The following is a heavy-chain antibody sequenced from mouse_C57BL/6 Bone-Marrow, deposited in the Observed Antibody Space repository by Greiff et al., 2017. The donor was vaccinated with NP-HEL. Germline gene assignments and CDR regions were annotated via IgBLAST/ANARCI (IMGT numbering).Heavy chain of an antibody. D-gene: IGHD1-1*01. CDR2: INPNNGGT. Sequence: EVQLQQSGPELVKPGASVKIPCKASGYTFTDYNMDWVKQSHGKSLEWIGDINPNNGGTIYNQKFKGKATLTVDKSSSTAYMELRSLTSEDTAVYYCARRPPYYYGSDYYFDYWGQGTTLTVSS. CDR3: ARRPPYYYGSDYYFDY. J-gene: IGHJ2*01. CDR1: GYTFTDYN. V-gene: IGHV1-18*01.